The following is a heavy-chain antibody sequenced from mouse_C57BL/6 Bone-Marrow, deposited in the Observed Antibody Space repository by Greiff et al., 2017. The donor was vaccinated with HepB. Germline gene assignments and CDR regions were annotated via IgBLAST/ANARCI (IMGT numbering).Heavy chain of an antibody. CDR2: INPNYGTT. CDR3: ARTNYYSSSYYAMDY. V-gene: IGHV1-39*01. J-gene: IGHJ4*01. CDR1: GYSFTDYN. D-gene: IGHD1-1*01. Sequence: EVQLQQSGPELVKPGASVKISCKASGYSFTDYNMNWVKQSNGKGLEWIGVINPNYGTTSYNQKFKGKATLTVDQSSSTAYMQLNSLTSEDSAVYYCARTNYYSSSYYAMDYWGQGTSVTVSS.